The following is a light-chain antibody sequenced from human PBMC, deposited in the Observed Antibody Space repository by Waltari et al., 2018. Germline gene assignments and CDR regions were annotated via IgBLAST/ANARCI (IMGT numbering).Light chain of an antibody. Sequence: QTVLTQPPSAPGTPGQRVTISCSGSSSDIGSNLVNWYQQLPGTAPKLLVYRNNQRPSGVPDRFSGSKSGTSASLAISGLQSEDEADYYCAAWDDSLSGKVFGGGTKLTVL. J-gene: IGLJ3*02. V-gene: IGLV1-44*01. CDR2: RNN. CDR1: SSDIGSNL. CDR3: AAWDDSLSGKV.